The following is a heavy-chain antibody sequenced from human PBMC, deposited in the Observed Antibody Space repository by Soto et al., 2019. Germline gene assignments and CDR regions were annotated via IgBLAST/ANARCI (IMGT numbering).Heavy chain of an antibody. Sequence: QVQLVQSGAEVKKPGSSVKVSCKASGGTFSSSAISWVRQAPGQGLEGMGGIIPIFGTANYAQKFQGRVTITADESTSTAYMELSSLRSEDTAVYYCASLLRGYSGTGDYWGQGTLVTVSS. J-gene: IGHJ4*02. CDR1: GGTFSSSA. CDR3: ASLLRGYSGTGDY. CDR2: IIPIFGTA. V-gene: IGHV1-69*12. D-gene: IGHD5-12*01.